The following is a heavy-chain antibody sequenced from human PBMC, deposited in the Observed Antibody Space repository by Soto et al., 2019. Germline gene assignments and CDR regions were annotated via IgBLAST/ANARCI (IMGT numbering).Heavy chain of an antibody. CDR2: IIPIFGTA. V-gene: IGHV1-69*01. CDR3: ASVSGYSYGPQFDY. Sequence: QVQLVQSGAEVKKPGSSVKVSCKASGGTFSSYAISWVRQAPGQGLEWMGGIIPIFGTANYAQKFQGRVTITADESTSTAYMELSSLSSEDTAVYYCASVSGYSYGPQFDYWGQGTLVTVSS. CDR1: GGTFSSYA. D-gene: IGHD5-18*01. J-gene: IGHJ4*02.